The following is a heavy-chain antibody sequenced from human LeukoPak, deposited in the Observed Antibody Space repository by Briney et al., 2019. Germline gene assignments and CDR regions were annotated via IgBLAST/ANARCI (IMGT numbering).Heavy chain of an antibody. CDR1: GGSFSGYY. V-gene: IGHV4-34*01. CDR2: INHSRST. J-gene: IGHJ6*03. Sequence: SETLSLTCAVYGGSFSGYYWSWIRQPPGKGLEWIGEINHSRSTNYNPSLKSRVTISVDTSKNQFSLKLSSVTAADTAVYYCARKAYYYYMDVWGKGTTVTVSS. CDR3: ARKAYYYYMDV.